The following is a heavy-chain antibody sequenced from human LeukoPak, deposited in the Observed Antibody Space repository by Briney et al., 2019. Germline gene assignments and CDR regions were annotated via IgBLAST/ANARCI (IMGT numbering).Heavy chain of an antibody. CDR2: MNPNSGNT. Sequence: ASVKVSCKASGYTFTGYYMHWVRQATGQGLEWMGWMNPNSGNTGYAQKFQGRVTMTRNTSISTAYMELSSLRSEDTAVYYCARGPYGSGSYLDFDYWGQGTLVTVSS. CDR3: ARGPYGSGSYLDFDY. D-gene: IGHD3-10*01. J-gene: IGHJ4*02. CDR1: GYTFTGYY. V-gene: IGHV1-8*02.